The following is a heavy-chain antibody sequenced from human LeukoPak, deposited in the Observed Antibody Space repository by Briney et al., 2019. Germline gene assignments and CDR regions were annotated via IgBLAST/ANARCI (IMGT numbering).Heavy chain of an antibody. CDR1: GFSVSSNY. Sequence: GGSLRLSCAASGFSVSSNYMTWVRQAPGKGLECVSVIYGGGNTYYADSVKGRFTISRDNSKNTLYLQMNSLRAEDTALYHCARVHYYYGMDVWGQGTTVTVSS. J-gene: IGHJ6*02. CDR2: IYGGGNT. CDR3: ARVHYYYGMDV. V-gene: IGHV3-53*01.